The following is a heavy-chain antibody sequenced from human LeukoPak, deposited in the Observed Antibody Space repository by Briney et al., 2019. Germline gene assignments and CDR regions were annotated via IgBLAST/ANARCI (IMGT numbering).Heavy chain of an antibody. D-gene: IGHD3-22*01. CDR1: GYTLTELS. J-gene: IGHJ4*02. V-gene: IGHV1-24*01. CDR2: FDPEDGET. Sequence: ASVTVSFKVSGYTLTELSMHWVRQAPGKGREWMGGFDPEDGETIYAQKFQGRVTMTEDTSTDTAYMELSSLRPDDTAMYYCARRGVYYYDSSGRANYYFDFWGQGTLVTVSS. CDR3: ARRGVYYYDSSGRANYYFDF.